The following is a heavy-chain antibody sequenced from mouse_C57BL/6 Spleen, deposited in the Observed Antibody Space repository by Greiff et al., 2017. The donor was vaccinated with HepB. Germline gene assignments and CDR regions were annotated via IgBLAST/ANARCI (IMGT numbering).Heavy chain of an antibody. Sequence: QVQLQQPGAELVKPGASVKLSCKASGYTFTSYWMHWVKQRPGQGLEWIGMIHPNSGSTNYNEKFKSKATLTVDKSSSTAYMQLSSLTSEDSAVYYCARSKGLGDYFDYWGQGTTLTVSS. D-gene: IGHD4-1*01. CDR2: IHPNSGST. V-gene: IGHV1-64*01. CDR3: ARSKGLGDYFDY. J-gene: IGHJ2*01. CDR1: GYTFTSYW.